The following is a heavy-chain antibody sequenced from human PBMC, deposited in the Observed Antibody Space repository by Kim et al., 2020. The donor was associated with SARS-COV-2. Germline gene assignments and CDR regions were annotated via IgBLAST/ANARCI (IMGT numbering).Heavy chain of an antibody. V-gene: IGHV3-66*01. D-gene: IGHD3-22*01. CDR3: ARSRYYDSSGYRYYFDY. Sequence: VKGRFTISRDNSKNTLYLQMNSLRAEDTAVYYCARSRYYDSSGYRYYFDYWGQGTLVTVSS. J-gene: IGHJ4*02.